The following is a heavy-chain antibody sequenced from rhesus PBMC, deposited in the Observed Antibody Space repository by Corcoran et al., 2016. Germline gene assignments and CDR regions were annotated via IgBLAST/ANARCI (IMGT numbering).Heavy chain of an antibody. D-gene: IGHD6-25*01. CDR1: GGSISDSYY. J-gene: IGHJ4*01. Sequence: QVQLQESGPGLLKPSDTLSLTCAVSGGSISDSYYWSWIRQPPGKGLGWIWYIKGSGGSTYYNPSLTSRVTISTDTSKNHFSLKLSSVTAADTAVYYCARRGQLDYWGQGVLVTVSS. CDR3: ARRGQLDY. V-gene: IGHV4-106*01. CDR2: IKGSGGST.